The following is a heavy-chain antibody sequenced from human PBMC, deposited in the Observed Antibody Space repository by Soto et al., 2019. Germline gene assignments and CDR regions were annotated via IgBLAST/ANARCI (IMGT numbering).Heavy chain of an antibody. D-gene: IGHD3-22*01. CDR1: GFSFDSYG. CDR3: AKDTYFRDSSGYDIFDH. CDR2: ISYDGNKK. J-gene: IGHJ4*02. V-gene: IGHV3-30*18. Sequence: GGSLRLSCAASGFSFDSYGVHWVRQAPGKGLEWVAVISYDGNKKYYSDSVTGRFTISRHNSKNTAYLQMNSLRPEDTAVYHCAKDTYFRDSSGYDIFDHWGQGTLVLGSS.